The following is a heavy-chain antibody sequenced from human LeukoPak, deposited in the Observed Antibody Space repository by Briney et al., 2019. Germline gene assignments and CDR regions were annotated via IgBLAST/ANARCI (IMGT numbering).Heavy chain of an antibody. Sequence: GGSLRLSCAASGFAFNRYGMHWVRQAPGKGLEWVAVIWYDGSNKYYADSVRGRFTISRDNSKNTLYLEMNSLRAEGTAVYYCARAPSFHGSEFDYWGQGTLVTVSS. J-gene: IGHJ4*02. D-gene: IGHD3-10*01. V-gene: IGHV3-33*01. CDR1: GFAFNRYG. CDR2: IWYDGSNK. CDR3: ARAPSFHGSEFDY.